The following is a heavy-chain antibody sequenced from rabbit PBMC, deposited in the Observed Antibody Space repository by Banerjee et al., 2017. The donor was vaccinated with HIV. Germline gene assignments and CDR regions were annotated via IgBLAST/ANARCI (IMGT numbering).Heavy chain of an antibody. CDR2: IYAGSSGYT. D-gene: IGHD8-1*01. Sequence: QSLEESGGDLVKPGASLTLTCTASGFSFSSNYYMCWVRQAPGKGLEWIACIYAGSSGYTYYASWAKGRFTISKTSSTTVTLQMTSLTAADTATYFCARMDYADNSYWGLWGPGTLVTVS. CDR1: GFSFSSNYY. J-gene: IGHJ4*01. CDR3: ARMDYADNSYWGL. V-gene: IGHV1S40*01.